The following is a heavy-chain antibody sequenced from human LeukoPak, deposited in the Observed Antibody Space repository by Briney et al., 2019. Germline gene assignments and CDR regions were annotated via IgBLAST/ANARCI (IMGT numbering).Heavy chain of an antibody. V-gene: IGHV4-34*01. CDR3: ARGRRSGRGDYFDY. Sequence: NTSETLSLTCAVYGGSFSGYYWSWIRQPPGKGLEWIGEINHSGSTNYNPSLKSRVTISVDTSKNQFSLKLSSVTAADTAVYYCARGRRSGRGDYFDYWGQGTLVTVSS. J-gene: IGHJ4*02. CDR1: GGSFSGYY. D-gene: IGHD3-16*02. CDR2: INHSGST.